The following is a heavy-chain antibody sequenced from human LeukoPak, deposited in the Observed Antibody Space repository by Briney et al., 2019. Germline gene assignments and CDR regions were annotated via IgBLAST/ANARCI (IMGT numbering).Heavy chain of an antibody. V-gene: IGHV1-18*04. D-gene: IGHD5-18*01. J-gene: IGHJ4*02. CDR3: ARGPFGYPFDY. CDR2: ISAYNGNT. CDR1: GYTFTSYY. Sequence: ASVKVSCKSSGYTFTSYYMHWVRQAPGQGLEWMGWISAYNGNTNYAQKLQGRVTMTTDTSTSTAYMELRSLRSDDTAVYYCARGPFGYPFDYWGQGTLVTVSS.